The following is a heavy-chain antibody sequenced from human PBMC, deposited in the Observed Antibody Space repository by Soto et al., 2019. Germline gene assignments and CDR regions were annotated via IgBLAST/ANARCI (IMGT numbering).Heavy chain of an antibody. Sequence: QVPLQESGPGLVKPSETLSLSCTVSGGSISNYYWSWFRQTPGEGLEWIGYVHDSWGSNYNPSRKSRVAISLDTSKSQSSLKLTSVSATDTAVYYGARQGFGALQGLVDVWGQGTTVTVSS. CDR1: GGSISNYY. J-gene: IGHJ6*02. CDR3: ARQGFGALQGLVDV. V-gene: IGHV4-59*08. CDR2: VHDSWGS. D-gene: IGHD3-10*01.